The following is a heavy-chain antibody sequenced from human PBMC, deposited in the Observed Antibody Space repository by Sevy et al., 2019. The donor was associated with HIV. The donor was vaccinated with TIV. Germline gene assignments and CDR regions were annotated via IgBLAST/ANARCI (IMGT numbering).Heavy chain of an antibody. CDR3: ARDLPAARNYYGIDV. CDR2: IYYSGST. V-gene: IGHV4-31*03. D-gene: IGHD2-2*01. J-gene: IGHJ6*02. Sequence: SETLSLTCTVSGGSVSSGGYFWSWIRQHPGKGLEWIGYIYYSGSTYYYPSLKSRVTISVDTSKNQFSLKLSSVTAADTAVYYCARDLPAARNYYGIDVWGQGTTVTVSS. CDR1: GGSVSSGGYF.